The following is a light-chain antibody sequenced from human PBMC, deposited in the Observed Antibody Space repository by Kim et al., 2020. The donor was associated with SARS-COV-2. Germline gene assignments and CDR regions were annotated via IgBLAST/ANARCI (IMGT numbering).Light chain of an antibody. J-gene: IGLJ2*01. Sequence: QSVLTQPPSVSAAPGQKVTISCSGRNSNIGNYYVSWYQQVPGTAPKLLIYDDNKRPSGIPDRFSGSKPGTSATLGITGLQTGDEADYYCGTWDDSLSAGVFGGGTQLTVL. V-gene: IGLV1-51*01. CDR3: GTWDDSLSAGV. CDR2: DDN. CDR1: NSNIGNYY.